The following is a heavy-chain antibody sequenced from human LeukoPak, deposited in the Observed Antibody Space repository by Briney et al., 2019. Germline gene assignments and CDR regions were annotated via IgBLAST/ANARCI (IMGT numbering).Heavy chain of an antibody. Sequence: SSETLSLTCAVSGGSISSSSYYWGWIRQPPGKGLEWIGTIYYSENTYYNPSLKSRVTISVDTSEYQFSLRLSSVTAADTAVYYCARHICDAGSCYSFDYWGQGTLVTVSS. J-gene: IGHJ4*02. D-gene: IGHD2-15*01. CDR3: ARHICDAGSCYSFDY. V-gene: IGHV4-39*01. CDR2: IYYSENT. CDR1: GGSISSSSYY.